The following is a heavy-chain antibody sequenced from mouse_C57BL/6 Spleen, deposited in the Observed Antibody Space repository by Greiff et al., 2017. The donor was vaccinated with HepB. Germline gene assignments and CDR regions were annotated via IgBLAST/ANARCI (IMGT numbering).Heavy chain of an antibody. Sequence: EVKVVESGGGLVQSGRSLRLSCATSGFTFSDFYMEWVRQAPGKGLEWIAASRNKANDYTTEYSASVQGRFIVSRDTSQSILYLQMNALRAEDTAYYYCARDAGYDGTWYFDVWGTGTTVTVSS. J-gene: IGHJ1*03. D-gene: IGHD1-1*01. CDR1: GFTFSDFY. V-gene: IGHV7-1*01. CDR3: ARDAGYDGTWYFDV. CDR2: SRNKANDYTT.